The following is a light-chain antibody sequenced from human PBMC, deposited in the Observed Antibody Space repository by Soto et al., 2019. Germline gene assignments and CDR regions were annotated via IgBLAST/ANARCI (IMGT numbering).Light chain of an antibody. J-gene: IGLJ1*01. CDR2: EVS. CDR3: CSSAGRRV. V-gene: IGLV2-23*02. CDR1: SSDVGSYNL. Sequence: QSALTQPASVSGSPGPSITISCTGTSSDVGSYNLVSWYQQHPGNAPKLMVYEVSKRPSGVSNRFSGSKSSNTASLTFSGLQAEDEADYYCCSSAGRRVFGTRTKVTAL.